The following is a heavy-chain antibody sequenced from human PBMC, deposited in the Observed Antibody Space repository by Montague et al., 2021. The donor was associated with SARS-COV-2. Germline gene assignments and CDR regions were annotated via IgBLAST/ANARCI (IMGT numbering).Heavy chain of an antibody. CDR1: GFSVSRNY. Sequence: SLRLSCAVSGFSVSRNYLSWVRQGPGKGLEWLAVMSMDGSTLYGYSVRGRFTISRDNSKNTMYLEMNSLRADDTAVYFCARDQNVWGQGTLVTVSS. CDR2: MSMDGST. J-gene: IGHJ4*02. CDR3: ARDQNV. V-gene: IGHV3-53*01.